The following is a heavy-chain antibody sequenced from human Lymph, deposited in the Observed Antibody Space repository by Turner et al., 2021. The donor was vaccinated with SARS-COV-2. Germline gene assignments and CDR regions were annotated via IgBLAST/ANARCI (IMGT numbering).Heavy chain of an antibody. J-gene: IGHJ4*02. CDR1: GFTFDDYA. CDR3: AKEGLSGRRLQFVPYFAY. Sequence: EVQLVESGGCVVQPGGSLRLSCASSGFTFDDYAMHWVRQAPGKGLEGVALISGDGGSTYYADSVKGRFTISRDDSKNSLYLQINSLRTEDTALYYCAKEGLSGRRLQFVPYFAYWGQGTLVSVSS. CDR2: ISGDGGST. D-gene: IGHD5-12*01. V-gene: IGHV3-43*02.